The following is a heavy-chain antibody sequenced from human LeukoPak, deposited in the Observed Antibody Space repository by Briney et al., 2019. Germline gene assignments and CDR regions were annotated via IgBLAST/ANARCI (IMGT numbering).Heavy chain of an antibody. CDR2: IHHSGIT. V-gene: IGHV4-38-2*02. CDR1: GHSISSGYY. CDR3: AGKYYYDSSGYFYVDY. J-gene: IGHJ4*02. D-gene: IGHD3-22*01. Sequence: SEALSLTCTVSGHSISSGYYWGWIRQPPGKRLEWIGSIHHSGITYYNPSLRSRVTMSLDTSTNQFSLKLSSVTAADTAVYYCAGKYYYDSSGYFYVDYWGQGTLVTVSS.